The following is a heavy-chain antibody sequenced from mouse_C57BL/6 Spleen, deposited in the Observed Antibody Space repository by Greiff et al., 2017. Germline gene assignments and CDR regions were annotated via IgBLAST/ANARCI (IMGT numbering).Heavy chain of an antibody. CDR1: GYAFTNYL. CDR3: ARWGDYLDY. V-gene: IGHV1-54*01. Sequence: VQLVESGAELVRPGTSVKVSCKASGYAFTNYLIEWVKQRPGQGLEWIGVINPGSGGTNYNVKFKGKATLTADKSSSTAYMQLSSLTSEDSAVYFCARWGDYLDYWGQGTTLTVSS. CDR2: INPGSGGT. J-gene: IGHJ2*01.